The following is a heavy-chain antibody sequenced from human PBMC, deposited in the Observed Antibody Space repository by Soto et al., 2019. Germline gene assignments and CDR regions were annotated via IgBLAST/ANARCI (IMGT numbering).Heavy chain of an antibody. CDR3: ATDTVAVNGSLIDS. CDR2: ISYDGRET. J-gene: IGHJ4*02. V-gene: IGHV3-30-3*01. Sequence: PGGSLRLSCAASGFTFSAYAFHWVRQAPGKGLERLSVISYDGRETHYADSVEGRFIISRDSSKKTAYLQMNSLRGDDTAVYFCATDTVAVNGSLIDSWGKGPLVTVSS. D-gene: IGHD2-21*01. CDR1: GFTFSAYA.